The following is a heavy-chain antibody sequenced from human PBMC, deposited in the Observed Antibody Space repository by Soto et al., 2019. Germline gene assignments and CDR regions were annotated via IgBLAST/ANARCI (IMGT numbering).Heavy chain of an antibody. J-gene: IGHJ6*02. CDR1: GYTFTSYG. D-gene: IGHD3-3*01. Sequence: GASVKVSCKASGYTFTSYGISWVRQAPLQGLEWMGCISAYSGNTNYAQKLQGRVTMTTDTYTSTAYMELRSLRSDDTAVYYCARDFDPMIFGAMGYYYGMDVWGQGTKVTVSS. CDR3: ARDFDPMIFGAMGYYYGMDV. V-gene: IGHV1-18*01. CDR2: ISAYSGNT.